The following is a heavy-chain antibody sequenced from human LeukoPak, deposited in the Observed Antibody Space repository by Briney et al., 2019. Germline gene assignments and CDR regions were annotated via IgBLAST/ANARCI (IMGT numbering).Heavy chain of an antibody. CDR2: IYYSGST. CDR1: GGXISSYY. J-gene: IGHJ4*02. Sequence: SETLSLTWTVSGGXISSYYWSWIRQPPGKGLEWIGYIYYSGSTNYNPSLKSRVTISVDTSKNQFSLKLSSVTAADTAVYYCAGGVLGYNFDYWGQGTLVTVSS. CDR3: AGGVLGYNFDY. V-gene: IGHV4-59*01. D-gene: IGHD5-24*01.